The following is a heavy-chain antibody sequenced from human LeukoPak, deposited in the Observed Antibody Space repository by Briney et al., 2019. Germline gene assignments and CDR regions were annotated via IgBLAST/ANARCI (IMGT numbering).Heavy chain of an antibody. D-gene: IGHD6-6*01. CDR2: IYYSGST. V-gene: IGHV4-39*07. CDR1: GGSISSSSYY. Sequence: SETLSLTCTVSGGSISSSSYYWGWIRQPPGKGLEWIGNIYYSGSTYYNPSLKSRVTISVDTSKNQFSLKLSSVTAADTAVYYCARDQYYSSSSAPFDYWGQGTLVTVSS. CDR3: ARDQYYSSSSAPFDY. J-gene: IGHJ4*02.